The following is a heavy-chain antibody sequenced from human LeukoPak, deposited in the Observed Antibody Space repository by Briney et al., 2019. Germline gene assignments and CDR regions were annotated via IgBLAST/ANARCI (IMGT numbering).Heavy chain of an antibody. J-gene: IGHJ5*02. CDR3: ARGNVGGSGSCYRVLDP. CDR2: IYTSGST. Sequence: PSETLSLTCTVSGGSISSGSYYWSWIRQPAGTGLEWIGRIYTSGSTNYNPSLKSRVTISVDTSKNQFSLKLSSVTAADTAVYYCARGNVGGSGSCYRVLDPWGQGTLVTVSS. D-gene: IGHD3-10*01. V-gene: IGHV4-61*02. CDR1: GGSISSGSYY.